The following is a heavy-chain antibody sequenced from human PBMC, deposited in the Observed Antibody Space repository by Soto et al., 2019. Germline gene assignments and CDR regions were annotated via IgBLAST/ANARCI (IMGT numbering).Heavy chain of an antibody. D-gene: IGHD2-15*01. CDR1: GFLFSSYS. J-gene: IGHJ4*02. CDR2: ISYDESKR. CDR3: VVGYCSGASCHNEGY. Sequence: GGSLRLSCAASGFLFSSYSMHWVRQAPGKGLEWVALISYDESKRYYADSAKGRFAISRDSSRNTLYVQTNSLGTEDTAVYYFVVGYCSGASCHNEGYWGPRSLVTVSS. V-gene: IGHV3-30*09.